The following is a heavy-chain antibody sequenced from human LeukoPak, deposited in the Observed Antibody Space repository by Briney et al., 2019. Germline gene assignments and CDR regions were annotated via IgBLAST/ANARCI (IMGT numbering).Heavy chain of an antibody. V-gene: IGHV3-30*02. Sequence: GGSLRLSCAASGFTFSSYGMHWVRQAPGKGLEWVAFIRYDGSSKYYAYCVKGRFTISIDNSKNNLYLQMNSLRAEATAVYSCAKVTLGPFDIWGQGTMVTVSS. CDR2: IRYDGSSK. CDR3: AKVTLGPFDI. D-gene: IGHD3-16*01. CDR1: GFTFSSYG. J-gene: IGHJ3*02.